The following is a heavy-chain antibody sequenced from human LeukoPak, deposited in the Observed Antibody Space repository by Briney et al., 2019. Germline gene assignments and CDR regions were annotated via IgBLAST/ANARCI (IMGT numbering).Heavy chain of an antibody. CDR1: GYTFTSYC. CDR2: INPSGGST. J-gene: IGHJ4*02. D-gene: IGHD6-13*01. CDR3: ARDGPPGSSWYAVPFDY. V-gene: IGHV1-46*01. Sequence: GASVKVSCKASGYTFTSYCMHWVRQAPGQGLEWMGIINPSGGSTSYAHKSQGRVTITRTTSTGTAYMELSRMRSEDTAVYYCARDGPPGSSWYAVPFDYWGQGTLVTVSS.